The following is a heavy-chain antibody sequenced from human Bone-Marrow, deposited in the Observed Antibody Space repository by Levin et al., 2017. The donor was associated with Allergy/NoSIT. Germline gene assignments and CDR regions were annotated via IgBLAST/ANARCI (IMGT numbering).Heavy chain of an antibody. D-gene: IGHD2-21*02. CDR2: IKSKSDGGTV. Sequence: GGSLRLSCEASGITFKNAWMTWVRQGPGKGLEWVGRIKSKSDGGTVDYGAPVKGRFTISRDDSKNTVYLQMNSLKTEDTAVYYCTSVGTLTALYLDWGQGTLVTVSS. CDR1: GITFKNAW. J-gene: IGHJ4*02. CDR3: TSVGTLTALYLD. V-gene: IGHV3-15*01.